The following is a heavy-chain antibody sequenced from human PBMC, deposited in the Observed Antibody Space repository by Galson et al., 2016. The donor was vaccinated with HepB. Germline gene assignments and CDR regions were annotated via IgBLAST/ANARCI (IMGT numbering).Heavy chain of an antibody. Sequence: SLRLSCAASGFTFSDYAMNWVRQSPGKGLEWVSAINGRGTSTYYADSVRGRITNSRDNSKNTLFLQMTSLRAGDTALYYCAARVHIPWGQGTLVTFSS. CDR3: AARVHIP. CDR1: GFTFSDYA. D-gene: IGHD2-21*01. CDR2: INGRGTST. V-gene: IGHV3-23*01. J-gene: IGHJ5*02.